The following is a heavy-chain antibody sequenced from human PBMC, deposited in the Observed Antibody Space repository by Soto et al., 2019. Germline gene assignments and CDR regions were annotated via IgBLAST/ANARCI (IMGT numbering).Heavy chain of an antibody. CDR2: LDPKSGNT. J-gene: IGHJ6*02. V-gene: IGHV1-8*01. Sequence: QVQLVQSGAEVKKPGASVKVSCKASGYTFTDYEIKWVRQATGQGLEWMGWLDPKSGNTGYAEKFQGRVTMTRDTSIRTAYMELSSLKSEDTAVYFCARGPDPAGGSRIHDLLTGHSRGTAGNYPYYMDVWGQGTTVIVSS. CDR3: ARGPDPAGGSRIHDLLTGHSRGTAGNYPYYMDV. CDR1: GYTFTDYE. D-gene: IGHD3-9*01.